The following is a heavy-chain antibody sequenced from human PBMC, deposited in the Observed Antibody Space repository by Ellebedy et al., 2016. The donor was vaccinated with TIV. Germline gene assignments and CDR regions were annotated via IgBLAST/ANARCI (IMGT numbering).Heavy chain of an antibody. CDR2: IYYSGTT. V-gene: IGHV4-31*03. CDR1: GGSISSSGYY. D-gene: IGHD4-11*01. J-gene: IGHJ4*02. Sequence: SETLSLTCIVSGGSISSSGYYWTWIRQHPGKGLEWIGYIYYSGTTYYNPSLKSRVSISVDTSKNQFSLQLSSVTAADTAVYYCAREKAGMTTFDYWGQGTLVAVSS. CDR3: AREKAGMTTFDY.